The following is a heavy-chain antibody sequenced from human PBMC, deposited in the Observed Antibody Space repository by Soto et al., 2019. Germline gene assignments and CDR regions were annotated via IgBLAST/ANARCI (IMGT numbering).Heavy chain of an antibody. J-gene: IGHJ6*02. CDR2: IIPIFGTA. CDR3: ARGREVATIYYGMDV. CDR1: GGTFSSYA. D-gene: IGHD5-12*01. Sequence: VASVKVSCKASGGTFSSYAIGWVRQAPGQGLEWMGGIIPIFGTANYAQKFQGRVTITADKSTSTAYMELSSLRSEDTAVYYCARGREVATIYYGMDVWGQGTTVTVSS. V-gene: IGHV1-69*06.